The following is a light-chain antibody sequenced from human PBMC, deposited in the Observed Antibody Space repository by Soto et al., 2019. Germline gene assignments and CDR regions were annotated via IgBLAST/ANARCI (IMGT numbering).Light chain of an antibody. J-gene: IGLJ2*01. Sequence: QSALTQPASVSGSPGQSITRSCTGTSSDIGGYDYVSWYQRHPGKAPKLIIYDVTNRPSGVSNRFSGSKSGNTASLTISGLQAEDEADYYCTSYASGSSHVVFGGGTKLTVL. CDR1: SSDIGGYDY. CDR2: DVT. V-gene: IGLV2-14*01. CDR3: TSYASGSSHVV.